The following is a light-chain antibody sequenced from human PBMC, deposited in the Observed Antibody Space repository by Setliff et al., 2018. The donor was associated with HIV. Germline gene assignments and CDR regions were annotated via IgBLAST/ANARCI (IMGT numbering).Light chain of an antibody. CDR3: HVWDSRSDHVV. J-gene: IGLJ2*01. CDR1: NIGSKS. V-gene: IGLV3-21*04. Sequence: SYALTQPPSVSVAPGKTARITCGGNNIGSKSVHWYQQKPGQAPVLVIYYDSDRPSGIPERFSGSNSGNTATLTIGRVEAGDEADYYCHVWDSRSDHVVFGGGTKVTVL. CDR2: YDS.